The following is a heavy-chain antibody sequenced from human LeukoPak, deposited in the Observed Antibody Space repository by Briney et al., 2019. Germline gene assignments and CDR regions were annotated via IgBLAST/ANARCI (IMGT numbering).Heavy chain of an antibody. Sequence: GASVKVSCKASGYTFTSYYMHWVRQAPGQGLEWMGIINPSGGSTSYAQKFQGRVTMTRDTSTSTVYMELSSLRSEDTAVYYCTRKYYADWYFDLWGRGTLVTVSS. CDR1: GYTFTSYY. CDR3: TRKYYADWYFDL. D-gene: IGHD2-2*01. CDR2: INPSGGST. V-gene: IGHV1-46*01. J-gene: IGHJ2*01.